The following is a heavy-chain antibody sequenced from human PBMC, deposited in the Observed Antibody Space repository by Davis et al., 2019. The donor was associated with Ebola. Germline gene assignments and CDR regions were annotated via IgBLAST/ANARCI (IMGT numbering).Heavy chain of an antibody. CDR2: IYWDDDK. V-gene: IGHV2-5*02. Sequence: SGPTLVKPTQTLTLTCPFSGFSLSSNGAGVGWIRQPPGKALEWLALIYWDDDKRYNPSLKSRVTITKDTSKNQVVLTMTNMDPVDTATYYCAHRQPSNLLKSWGQGTLVTVSS. D-gene: IGHD4-11*01. CDR3: AHRQPSNLLKS. CDR1: GFSLSSNGAG. J-gene: IGHJ4*02.